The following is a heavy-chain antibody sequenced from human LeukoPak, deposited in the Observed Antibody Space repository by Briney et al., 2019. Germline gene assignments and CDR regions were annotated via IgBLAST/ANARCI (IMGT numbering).Heavy chain of an antibody. D-gene: IGHD5-24*01. CDR1: GDTFSSYA. J-gene: IGHJ3*02. V-gene: IGHV1-69*05. CDR3: ARAPMATTGRRWSNTRDPAAFDI. CDR2: IIPIFGTA. Sequence: GASVKVSCKASGDTFSSYAISWVRQAPGQGLEWMGGIIPIFGTANYAQKFQGRVTITTDESTSTAYMELSSLRSEDTAVYYCARAPMATTGRRWSNTRDPAAFDIWGQGTMVTVSS.